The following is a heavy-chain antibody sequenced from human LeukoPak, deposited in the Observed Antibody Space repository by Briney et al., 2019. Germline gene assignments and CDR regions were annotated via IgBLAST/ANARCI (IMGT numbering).Heavy chain of an antibody. Sequence: ASVKVSCEASGYTFTGYYMHWVRQAPGQGLEWMGWINPNSGGTNYAQKFQGRVTMTRDTSISTAYMELSRLRSDDTAVYYCARRGIAAKGLDYWGQGTLVTVSS. J-gene: IGHJ4*02. CDR3: ARRGIAAKGLDY. CDR2: INPNSGGT. V-gene: IGHV1-2*02. D-gene: IGHD6-13*01. CDR1: GYTFTGYY.